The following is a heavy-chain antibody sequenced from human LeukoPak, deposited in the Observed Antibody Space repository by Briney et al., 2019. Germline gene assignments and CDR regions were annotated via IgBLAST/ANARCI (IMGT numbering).Heavy chain of an antibody. V-gene: IGHV4-4*07. CDR2: IYTSGST. CDR1: GGSISSYY. J-gene: IGHJ4*02. Sequence: SETLSLTCTVSGGSISSYYWSWIRQPAGKGPEWIGRIYTSGSTNYNASLKSRVSMSVDTSKNQFSLKPSSVTAADTAVFYCARENSGSYREFDYWGQGTLVTVSS. CDR3: ARENSGSYREFDY. D-gene: IGHD1-26*01.